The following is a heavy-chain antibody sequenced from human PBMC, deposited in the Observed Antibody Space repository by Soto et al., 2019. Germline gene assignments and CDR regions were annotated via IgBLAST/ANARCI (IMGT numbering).Heavy chain of an antibody. V-gene: IGHV3-23*01. D-gene: IGHD3-3*02. J-gene: IGHJ5*02. CDR3: AKDRPPFVA. CDR1: GFTLDSYA. Sequence: DVQLLESGGGLSQPGGSLRLSCAASGFTLDSYAMSWVRQAPGKGLEWVSDISGSGVRTHYADSVMGRFTISRDMSKNTLYLQMNVLRAEVTAIYYCAKDRPPFVAWGQGALVTVSS. CDR2: ISGSGVRT.